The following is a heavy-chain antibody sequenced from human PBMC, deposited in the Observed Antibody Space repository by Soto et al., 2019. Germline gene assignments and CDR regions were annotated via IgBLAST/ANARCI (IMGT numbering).Heavy chain of an antibody. J-gene: IGHJ3*02. CDR1: GDSVSSNSAA. CDR2: THYRSKWYN. D-gene: IGHD3-16*01. Sequence: QVQLQQSGPGLVKPSQTLSLTCAISGDSVSSNSAAWNWIRQSPSRGLEWLGRTHYRSKWYNGYAVSVKSRITINADTSKNHFSLQQNSVTPEDTAVYYCARAQPDYAYIWGGPFDIWGQGTVVTVSS. V-gene: IGHV6-1*01. CDR3: ARAQPDYAYIWGGPFDI.